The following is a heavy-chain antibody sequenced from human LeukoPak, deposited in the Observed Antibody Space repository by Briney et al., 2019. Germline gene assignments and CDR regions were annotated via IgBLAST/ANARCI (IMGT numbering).Heavy chain of an antibody. J-gene: IGHJ4*02. D-gene: IGHD3-10*01. Sequence: PGGSLRLSCAASGFTFSTYTMAWVRQAPGGGPEWVSGIGGDGGGGTYYADSVRGRFAISWDNSKSTLYLQMNSLRVEDTAVYYCLKDFGRNLGGPGYWGRGTLVTVSP. CDR3: LKDFGRNLGGPGY. V-gene: IGHV3-23*01. CDR1: GFTFSTYT. CDR2: IGGDGGGGT.